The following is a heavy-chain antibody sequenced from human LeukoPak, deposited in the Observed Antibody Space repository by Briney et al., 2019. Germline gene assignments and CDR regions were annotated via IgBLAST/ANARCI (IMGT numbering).Heavy chain of an antibody. D-gene: IGHD3-10*01. V-gene: IGHV3-21*05. CDR1: GFTFSSYE. Sequence: GGSLRLSCAASGFTFSSYEMNWVRQAPGKGLEWVSYISSSSSYIYYADSVKGRFTISRDNAKSSLYLQMNSLRAEDTAVYYCAGGLWYASGSDYWSQGTLVTVSS. J-gene: IGHJ4*02. CDR3: AGGLWYASGSDY. CDR2: ISSSSSYI.